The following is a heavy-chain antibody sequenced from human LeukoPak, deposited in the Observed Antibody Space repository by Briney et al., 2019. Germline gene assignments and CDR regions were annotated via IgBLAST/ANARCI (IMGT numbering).Heavy chain of an antibody. V-gene: IGHV3-23*01. J-gene: IGHJ4*02. CDR1: GFTFRSYA. D-gene: IGHD6-19*01. CDR3: AKGGWLVGPGHGDY. Sequence: GGSLRLSCAASGFTFRSYAMNWVRQAPGKGPEWVSGISGSGGSTYYADSMKGRFTISRDNSKNTLYLQMNSLRVEDTAVYYCAKGGWLVGPGHGDYWGQGTLVTVSS. CDR2: ISGSGGST.